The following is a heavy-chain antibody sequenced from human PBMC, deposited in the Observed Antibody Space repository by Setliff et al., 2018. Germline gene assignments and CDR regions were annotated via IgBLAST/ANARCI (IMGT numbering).Heavy chain of an antibody. CDR2: IKQDGSEK. Sequence: GGSLRLSCAASGFTFSNYWMNWVRQAPGKGLEWVANIKQDGSEKNYVDSVKGRFTISRDNARNSLYLQMNSLRAEDTAVYYCAREQFVGDYWGQGTLVTVSS. CDR3: AREQFVGDY. J-gene: IGHJ4*02. V-gene: IGHV3-7*03. D-gene: IGHD3-10*01. CDR1: GFTFSNYW.